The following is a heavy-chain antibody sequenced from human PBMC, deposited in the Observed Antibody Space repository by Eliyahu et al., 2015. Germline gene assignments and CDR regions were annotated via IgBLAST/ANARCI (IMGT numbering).Heavy chain of an antibody. J-gene: IGHJ4*02. CDR1: GFTFSIYW. CDR2: VKQDGSER. CDR3: ARHSYGYFDS. V-gene: IGHV3-7*02. Sequence: EVQLVESGGGLVQPGGSLRLSCAASGFTFSIYWMSWVRQAPGKGLELVANVKQDGSERDSVDSVKGRFTISRDNARNSVYLQMNSLRAEDTAVYYCARHSYGYFDSWGQGTLVTVSS. D-gene: IGHD3-16*01.